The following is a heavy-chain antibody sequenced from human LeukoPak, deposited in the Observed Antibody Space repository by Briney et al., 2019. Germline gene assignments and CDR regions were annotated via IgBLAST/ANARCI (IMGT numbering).Heavy chain of an antibody. CDR2: ISAYNGNT. V-gene: IGHV1-18*01. D-gene: IGHD3-10*01. Sequence: ASVKVSCKASGYTFSSYGISWVRQAPGQGLEWMGWISAYNGNTNYAQKLQGRVTMTTDTSTSTAYMELRSLRSDGTAVYYCARTTYYYGSGSYPADYWGQGTLVTVSS. CDR1: GYTFSSYG. CDR3: ARTTYYYGSGSYPADY. J-gene: IGHJ4*02.